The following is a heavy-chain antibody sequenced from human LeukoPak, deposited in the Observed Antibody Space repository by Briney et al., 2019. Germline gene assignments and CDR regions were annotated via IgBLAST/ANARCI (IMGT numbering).Heavy chain of an antibody. V-gene: IGHV3-11*04. CDR2: ISSSGSTI. CDR1: GFTFSDYY. CDR3: ARDDSYTKRRDWFDP. Sequence: GGSLRLSCAASGFTFSDYYMSWIRQAPGKGLGWVSYISSSGSTIYYADSVKGRFTISRNNAKNSLYLQMKSLRAEDTAVYYCARDDSYTKRRDWFDPWGQGTLVTVSS. J-gene: IGHJ5*02. D-gene: IGHD2-21*01.